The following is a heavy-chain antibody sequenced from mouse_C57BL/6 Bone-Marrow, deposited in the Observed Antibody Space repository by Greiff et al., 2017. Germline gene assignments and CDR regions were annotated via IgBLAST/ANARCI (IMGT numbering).Heavy chain of an antibody. V-gene: IGHV5-16*01. CDR2: INYDGSST. CDR3: AREGDYYGSDWYFDV. D-gene: IGHD1-1*01. CDR1: GFTFSDYY. J-gene: IGHJ1*03. Sequence: EVKLVESEGGLVQPGSSMKLSCTASGFTFSDYYMAWVRQVPEQGLEWVANINYDGSSTYYLDSLKGRFNLSRDNAKNILYLQLSSLKSEDTAAYYCAREGDYYGSDWYFDVWGTGTTVTVSS.